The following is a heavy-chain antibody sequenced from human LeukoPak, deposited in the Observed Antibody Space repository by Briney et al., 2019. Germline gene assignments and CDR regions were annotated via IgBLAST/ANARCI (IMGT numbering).Heavy chain of an antibody. CDR2: INHSGST. D-gene: IGHD2-21*02. J-gene: IGHJ4*02. V-gene: IGHV4-34*01. Sequence: SETLSLTCTVSGGSISSYYWSWIRQPPGKGLEWIGEINHSGSTNYNPSLKSRVTISVDTSKNQFSLKLSSVTAADTAVYYCARGMTQSKRFDYWGQGTLVTVSS. CDR1: GGSISSYY. CDR3: ARGMTQSKRFDY.